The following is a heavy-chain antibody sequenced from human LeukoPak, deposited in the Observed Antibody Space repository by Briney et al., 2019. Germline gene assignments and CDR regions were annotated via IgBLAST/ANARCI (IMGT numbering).Heavy chain of an antibody. Sequence: PSQTLSLTCTVSGGSISSSSYYWGWIRQPPGKGLEWIGGIYYSGSTYYNPSLKSRVTISVDTSKNQFSLKLSSVTAADTAVYYCGTQWLAHLDAFDIWGQGTMVTVSS. J-gene: IGHJ3*02. CDR2: IYYSGST. CDR3: GTQWLAHLDAFDI. D-gene: IGHD6-19*01. V-gene: IGHV4-39*07. CDR1: GGSISSSSYY.